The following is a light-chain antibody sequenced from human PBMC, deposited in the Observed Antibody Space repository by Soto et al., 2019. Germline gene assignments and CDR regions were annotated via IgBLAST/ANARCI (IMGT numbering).Light chain of an antibody. J-gene: IGKJ1*01. CDR3: QQSYNFPRT. V-gene: IGKV1-39*01. CDR1: QNIDTY. CDR2: SAY. Sequence: DIQMTQSPSSLSASVGDRVTITCRASQNIDTYLNWYLQKPGQAPKLLIYSAYSLQSGVSPRFSGDRSGTDFTLTISSLQPEDFATYYCQQSYNFPRTFGQGTTV.